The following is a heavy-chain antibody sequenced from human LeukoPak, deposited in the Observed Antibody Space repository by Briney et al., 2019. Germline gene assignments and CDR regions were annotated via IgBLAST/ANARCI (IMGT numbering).Heavy chain of an antibody. J-gene: IGHJ6*02. D-gene: IGHD6-13*01. Sequence: GGSLSLSCAASGFTFSSYAMRWVSQAPGKERVWVLAISGSGGSTYYDDSVKGRFTISRDNSKNTLYLQMNSLRAADTAVYYCAKDMVSSSWYGGSYYYGMDVWGQGTTVTAPS. CDR3: AKDMVSSSWYGGSYYYGMDV. CDR2: ISGSGGST. V-gene: IGHV3-23*01. CDR1: GFTFSSYA.